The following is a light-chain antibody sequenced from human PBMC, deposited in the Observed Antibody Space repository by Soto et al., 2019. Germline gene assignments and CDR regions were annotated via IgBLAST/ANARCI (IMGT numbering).Light chain of an antibody. CDR3: QQYGSSPPT. V-gene: IGKV3-20*01. Sequence: EIVLTQSPGTLSLSPVERATLSCRASQSVSTNYLAWYQRKPGQAPSLLIYGASSRATDIPHRFSGSGSGTDFTLTITRLEPEDFAVYYCQQYGSSPPTFGQGTKVEVK. CDR2: GAS. J-gene: IGKJ1*01. CDR1: QSVSTNY.